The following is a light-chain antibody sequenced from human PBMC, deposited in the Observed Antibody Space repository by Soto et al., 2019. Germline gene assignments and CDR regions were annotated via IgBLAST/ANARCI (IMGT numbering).Light chain of an antibody. CDR2: DVS. Sequence: QSALTQPRSVSGSPGQSVTISCTETSSDVGNYNYVSWYQQHPGKAHKLMIYDVSKRPSGVPDRFSGAKSGKTASLTISGLQAENEDDYYCCSYAGRYIYVFGTGTKVTVL. CDR1: SSDVGNYNY. V-gene: IGLV2-11*01. CDR3: CSYAGRYIYV. J-gene: IGLJ1*01.